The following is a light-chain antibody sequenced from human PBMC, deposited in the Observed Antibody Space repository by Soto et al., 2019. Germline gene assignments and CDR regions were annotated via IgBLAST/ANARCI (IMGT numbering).Light chain of an antibody. CDR1: QSISSW. V-gene: IGKV1-5*01. CDR3: QQYNSYLT. Sequence: DIQMTQSPSTLSASVGDRVTITCRASQSISSWLAWYQQKPGKAPKLLIYDASSLESGVPSRFSGSGSGTGFTLTLSSLQPDDFATYYCQQYNSYLTFGGGTKVEIK. CDR2: DAS. J-gene: IGKJ4*01.